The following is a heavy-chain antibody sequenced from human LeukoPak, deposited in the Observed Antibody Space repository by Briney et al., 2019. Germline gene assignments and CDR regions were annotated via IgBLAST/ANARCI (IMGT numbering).Heavy chain of an antibody. CDR1: GFTFSDYY. D-gene: IGHD2-8*01. J-gene: IGHJ4*02. V-gene: IGHV3-11*01. CDR3: ARDRNGVCYDY. CDR2: ISSSGSTI. Sequence: GGSLRLSCAASGFTFSDYYMSWLRQAPGKGLEWFSYISSSGSTIYYADSVKGRFTISRNDAKNSLYLQMNSLRAEDTAVYYCARDRNGVCYDYWGQGPLVTVSS.